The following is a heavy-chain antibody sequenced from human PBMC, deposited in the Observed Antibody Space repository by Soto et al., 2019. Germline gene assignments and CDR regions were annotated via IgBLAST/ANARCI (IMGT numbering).Heavy chain of an antibody. D-gene: IGHD3-22*01. CDR2: IIPIVGTA. Sequence: SVKVSCKASGGTFSSYAISWVRQAPGQGLEWVGGIIPIVGTANYAQKFQGRVTITADESTSTAYMELSSLRSEDTAVYYCAREGFREMNYDSSGYRGRGSAFDIWGQGTMVTVSS. V-gene: IGHV1-69*13. CDR1: GGTFSSYA. J-gene: IGHJ3*02. CDR3: AREGFREMNYDSSGYRGRGSAFDI.